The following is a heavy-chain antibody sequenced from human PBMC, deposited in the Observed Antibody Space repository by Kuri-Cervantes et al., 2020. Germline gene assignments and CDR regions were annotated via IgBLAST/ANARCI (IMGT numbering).Heavy chain of an antibody. J-gene: IGHJ6*02. CDR2: ISSSSYI. CDR1: GFTFSSYS. Sequence: GGSLRLSCAASGFTFSSYSMNWVRQAPGKGLEWVSSISSSSYIYYADSVKGRFTISRDNAKNSLYLQMNSLRAEDTAVYYCARLSPGDYYYGMDVWGQGTTVTVSS. CDR3: ARLSPGDYYYGMDV. V-gene: IGHV3-21*01.